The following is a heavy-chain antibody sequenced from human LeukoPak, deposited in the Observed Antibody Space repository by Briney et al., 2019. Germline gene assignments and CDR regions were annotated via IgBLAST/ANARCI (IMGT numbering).Heavy chain of an antibody. CDR1: GGSISTYY. Sequence: SETLSLTCTVSGGSISTYYWSWIRQPPGKGLEWIGYIHYSGSTNYNPSLKSRVAISVDTSKNRFSLKLSFVTAADTAVYYCARLIGGVGYFDLWGRGTLVTVSS. V-gene: IGHV4-59*08. J-gene: IGHJ2*01. CDR2: IHYSGST. CDR3: ARLIGGVGYFDL.